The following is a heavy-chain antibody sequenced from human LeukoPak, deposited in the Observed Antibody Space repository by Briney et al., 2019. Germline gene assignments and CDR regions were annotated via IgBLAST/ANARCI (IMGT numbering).Heavy chain of an antibody. CDR3: TTADSSGWFLIDY. V-gene: IGHV3-15*07. J-gene: IGHJ4*02. Sequence: KPGGSLRLSCAASGFAFTNAWMNWVRQAPGKGLEWVGRIKSKTDGGTADYAAPVKGRFTISRDDSKNTLYLQMNSLKTEDTAVYYCTTADSSGWFLIDYWGQGTLVTVSS. CDR2: IKSKTDGGTA. CDR1: GFAFTNAW. D-gene: IGHD6-19*01.